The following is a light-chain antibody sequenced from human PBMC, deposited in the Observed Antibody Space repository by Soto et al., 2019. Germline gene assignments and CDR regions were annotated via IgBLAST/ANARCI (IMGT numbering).Light chain of an antibody. V-gene: IGKV3-15*01. CDR3: QQYHVSPPYT. J-gene: IGKJ2*01. Sequence: EIVMTQSPATLSVSPGERATLSCRASQSVRSNLAWYQQKPGQAPRLLIYGASTRATGIPARFSGSGSGTDFTLTISSLQSEDFAVYYCQQYHVSPPYTFGQGTKVDIK. CDR2: GAS. CDR1: QSVRSN.